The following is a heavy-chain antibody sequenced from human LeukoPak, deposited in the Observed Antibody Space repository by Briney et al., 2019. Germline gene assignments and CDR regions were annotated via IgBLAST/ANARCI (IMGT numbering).Heavy chain of an antibody. D-gene: IGHD3-10*01. V-gene: IGHV4-30-4*08. J-gene: IGHJ4*02. CDR3: ARTPGYDYASGNYYEDS. Sequence: SQTLSLTCTVSGGSISSGDYYWSWIRQPPGKGLEWIGYIYYSGSTYYNPSLKSRVTISVDTSKNQFSLQLTSVNAADTAVYYCARTPGYDYASGNYYEDSWGQGTLVTVSS. CDR1: GGSISSGDYY. CDR2: IYYSGST.